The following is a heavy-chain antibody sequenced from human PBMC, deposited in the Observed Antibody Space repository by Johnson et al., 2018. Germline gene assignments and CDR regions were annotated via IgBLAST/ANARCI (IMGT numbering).Heavy chain of an antibody. D-gene: IGHD3-16*01. V-gene: IGHV1-69*04. CDR3: ARGGALGGVDI. Sequence: QVQLVQSGAEVKKXGSSXKVXCKASGGTFSSYTISWVRQAPGQGLEWMGRIIPILGIANYAQKFQGRVTITADKSTSTAYMELSSLRSEDTAVYYWARGGALGGVDIWGQGTMVTVSS. CDR1: GGTFSSYT. J-gene: IGHJ3*02. CDR2: IIPILGIA.